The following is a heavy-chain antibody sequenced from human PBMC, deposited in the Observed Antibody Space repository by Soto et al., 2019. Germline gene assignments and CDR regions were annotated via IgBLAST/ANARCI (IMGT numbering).Heavy chain of an antibody. CDR1: GFTFSSYG. CDR3: AKDDNDYYDYRHTWYNYGMDV. Sequence: QVQLVESGGGVVQPGRSLRLSCAASGFTFSSYGMHWVRQAPGKGLEWVAVISYDGSNKNYADSVKGRFTISRDNSMNTLYLQMNSLRAEDTAVYYCAKDDNDYYDYRHTWYNYGMDVWGEGTMVTFSS. CDR2: ISYDGSNK. J-gene: IGHJ6*04. D-gene: IGHD4-17*01. V-gene: IGHV3-30*18.